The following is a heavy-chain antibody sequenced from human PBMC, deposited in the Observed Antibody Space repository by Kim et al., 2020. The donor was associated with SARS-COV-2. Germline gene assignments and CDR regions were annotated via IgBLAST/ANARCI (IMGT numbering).Heavy chain of an antibody. CDR1: GFTFSTYA. J-gene: IGHJ4*02. Sequence: GGSLRLSCAASGFTFSTYAMSWVRQAPGKGLEWLSSIRGIDTSTYYADSVKGRFTISRDNSKNTLYLQMNSVRADDTALYYCANGLDYGTPGAPCWGQGTLVTVSS. V-gene: IGHV3-23*01. D-gene: IGHD4-17*01. CDR2: IRGIDTST. CDR3: ANGLDYGTPGAPC.